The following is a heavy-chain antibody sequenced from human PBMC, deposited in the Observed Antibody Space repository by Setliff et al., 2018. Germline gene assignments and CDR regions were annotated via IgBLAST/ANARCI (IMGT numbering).Heavy chain of an antibody. D-gene: IGHD2-15*01. V-gene: IGHV3-7*01. CDR1: GFTFSSNW. CDR3: VRDRWKVVVNRGDDAFDL. Sequence: GGSLRLSCATSGFTFSSNWVTWVRQAPGKGLEWVANINQGGNDEKYVDSVKGRFTISRDNAKNSLDLQMDSLRAEDTAVYYCVRDRWKVVVNRGDDAFDLWGQGTMVT. CDR2: INQGGNDE. J-gene: IGHJ3*01.